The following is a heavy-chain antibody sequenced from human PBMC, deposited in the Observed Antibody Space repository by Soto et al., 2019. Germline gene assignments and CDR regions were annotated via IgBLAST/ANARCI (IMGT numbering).Heavy chain of an antibody. V-gene: IGHV4-4*02. CDR3: ARDLGTGTDY. Sequence: QVQLQESGPGLVKPSGTLSLTCAVSGDSITSSNWWRWVRQAPGKGLEWIGEIYHSGATTYNPSLTSRATISVDPSNNPFSLKLTSVTAADTAVYFCARDLGTGTDYWGRGTLVPVAS. CDR1: GDSITSSNW. J-gene: IGHJ4*02. D-gene: IGHD1-1*01. CDR2: IYHSGAT.